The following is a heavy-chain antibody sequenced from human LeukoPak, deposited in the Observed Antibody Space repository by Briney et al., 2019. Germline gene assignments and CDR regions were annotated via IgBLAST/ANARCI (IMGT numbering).Heavy chain of an antibody. J-gene: IGHJ5*02. Sequence: SETLSLTCTVSGGSISSSSYYWGWIRQPPGKGLEWIGSIYYSGSTYYNPSLKSRVTISVDTSKNQFSLKLSSVTAVDTAVYYCARRRTGYCSSTSCYPFDPWGQGTLDTVSS. CDR1: GGSISSSSYY. CDR3: ARRRTGYCSSTSCYPFDP. CDR2: IYYSGST. V-gene: IGHV4-39*01. D-gene: IGHD2-2*01.